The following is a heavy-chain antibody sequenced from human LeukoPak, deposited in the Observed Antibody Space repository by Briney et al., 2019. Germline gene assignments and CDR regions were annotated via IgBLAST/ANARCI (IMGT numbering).Heavy chain of an antibody. V-gene: IGHV4-59*01. J-gene: IGHJ4*02. D-gene: IGHD3-10*01. CDR2: IYYSGST. CDR1: GGSISNYY. CDR3: ARSHGSGSYYNLNDY. Sequence: SETLSLTCTVSGGSISNYYWSWIRQPPGKELEWIGYIYYSGSTNYNPSLRSRVTISVDTSKNQFSLKLSSVTAADTAVYYCARSHGSGSYYNLNDYWGQGALVTVSS.